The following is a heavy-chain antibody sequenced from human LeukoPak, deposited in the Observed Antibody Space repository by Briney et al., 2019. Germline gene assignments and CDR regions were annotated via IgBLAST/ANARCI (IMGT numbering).Heavy chain of an antibody. V-gene: IGHV4-30-2*01. D-gene: IGHD3-9*01. Sequence: NPSETLSLTCAVSGGSISSGGYSWSWIRQPPGKGLEWIGYIYHSGSTYYNPSLKSRVTISVDRSKNQFSLKLSSVTAADTAVYYCARGAVVPAADPTRYFDWLKSYWYFDLWGRGTLVTVSS. CDR2: IYHSGST. J-gene: IGHJ2*01. CDR3: ARGAVVPAADPTRYFDWLKSYWYFDL. CDR1: GGSISSGGYS.